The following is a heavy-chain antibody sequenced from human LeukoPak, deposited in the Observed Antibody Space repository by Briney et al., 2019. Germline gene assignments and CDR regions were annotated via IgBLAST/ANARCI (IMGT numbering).Heavy chain of an antibody. J-gene: IGHJ3*01. V-gene: IGHV3-53*01. CDR3: ATGKNDIGAAFDF. CDR2: THNDGST. D-gene: IGHD1-1*01. Sequence: PGGSLRLSCAASGFTVNSNYMSWVRQAPGKGLEWVSLTHNDGSTYYADSVQGRFIISRDNSENSLYLQMNSLRAEDTAVYYCATGKNDIGAAFDFWGQGTMVTVSS. CDR1: GFTVNSNY.